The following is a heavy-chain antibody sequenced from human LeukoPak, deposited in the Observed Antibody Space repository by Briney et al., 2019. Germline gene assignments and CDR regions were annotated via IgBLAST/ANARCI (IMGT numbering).Heavy chain of an antibody. V-gene: IGHV1-2*04. CDR3: ARARPYYDILTGSPFDY. D-gene: IGHD3-9*01. J-gene: IGHJ4*02. CDR2: INPNSGGT. CDR1: GYTFTGYY. Sequence: ASVKVSCKASGYTFTGYYMHWVRQAPGQGLEWMGWINPNSGGTNYAQKFQGWVTMTRDTSISTAYMELSRLRSDDTAVYYCARARPYYDILTGSPFDYWGQGTLVTVSS.